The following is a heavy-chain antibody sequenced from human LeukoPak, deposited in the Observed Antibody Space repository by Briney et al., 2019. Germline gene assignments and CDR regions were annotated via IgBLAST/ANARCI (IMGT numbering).Heavy chain of an antibody. CDR3: ARGQWLPTDAFDI. Sequence: GGSLRLSCAASGFTFRSYWMSWVRQASGKGLEWVANIKQDGSEKNYVDSVKGRFTISRDNAKNSLYLQMNSLRAEDTAVYYCARGQWLPTDAFDIWGQGTMVTVSS. CDR2: IKQDGSEK. J-gene: IGHJ3*02. D-gene: IGHD6-19*01. V-gene: IGHV3-7*01. CDR1: GFTFRSYW.